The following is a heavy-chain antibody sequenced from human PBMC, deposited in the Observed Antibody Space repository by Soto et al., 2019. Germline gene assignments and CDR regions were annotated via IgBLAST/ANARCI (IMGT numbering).Heavy chain of an antibody. Sequence: QVQLVESGGGVVQPGRSLRISCAASGFTFSSYGMHWVRQAPGKGLEWVAVIWYDGSNKYYADSVKGRFTISRDNSKNTLYLQMNSPRAEDTAVYYCARDAEDYCGGDCYQCSWYFDLWGRGTLLTVSS. V-gene: IGHV3-33*01. CDR2: IWYDGSNK. J-gene: IGHJ2*01. D-gene: IGHD2-21*02. CDR3: ARDAEDYCGGDCYQCSWYFDL. CDR1: GFTFSSYG.